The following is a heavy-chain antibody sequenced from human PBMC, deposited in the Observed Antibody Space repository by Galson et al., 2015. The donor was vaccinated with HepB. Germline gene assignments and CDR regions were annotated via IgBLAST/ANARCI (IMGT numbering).Heavy chain of an antibody. Sequence: SLRLSCAASGFTFSSYWMHWVRHAPGKGLVWVSRINSDGSSTSYADSVKGRFTISRDNAKNTLYLQMNSLRAEDTAVYYCARVYYDSSGDYYFDYWGQGTRVTDST. CDR2: INSDGSST. J-gene: IGHJ4*02. V-gene: IGHV3-74*01. D-gene: IGHD3-22*01. CDR3: ARVYYDSSGDYYFDY. CDR1: GFTFSSYW.